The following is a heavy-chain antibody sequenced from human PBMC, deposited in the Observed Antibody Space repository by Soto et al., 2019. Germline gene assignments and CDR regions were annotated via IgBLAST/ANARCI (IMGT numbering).Heavy chain of an antibody. CDR1: GGSIGSYY. CDR2: IYTSWST. V-gene: IGHV4-4*07. CDR3: ARGLDGPQGMWFDP. Sequence: SETLSVTCTVSGGSIGSYYWSWIRQPAGKGLEWIGRIYTSWSTNYNPSRKSRVPMSVDTSKKQFCLKLSSVTAADTAVYYCARGLDGPQGMWFDPWGQGTVVTVSS. J-gene: IGHJ5*02. D-gene: IGHD4-17*01.